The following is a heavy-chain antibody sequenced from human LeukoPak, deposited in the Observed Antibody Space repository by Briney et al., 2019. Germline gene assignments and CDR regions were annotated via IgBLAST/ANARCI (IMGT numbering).Heavy chain of an antibody. CDR1: GGTVSRYA. V-gene: IGHV1-69*13. Sequence: ASVKVSCKAYGGTVSRYATSWVRQAPGQGLEWMGGTIALFGTANYAQRFQGRVTITADESTGTDYMELSSLRSEDTAVYYCARDRPGRYCSTISCYSASPFDPWGQGTLVTVSS. D-gene: IGHD2-2*02. CDR3: ARDRPGRYCSTISCYSASPFDP. J-gene: IGHJ5*02. CDR2: TIALFGTA.